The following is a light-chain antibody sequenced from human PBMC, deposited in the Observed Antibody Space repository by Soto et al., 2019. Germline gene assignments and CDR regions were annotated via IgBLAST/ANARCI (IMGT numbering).Light chain of an antibody. CDR1: QSVSSD. Sequence: EIVLTQSLATLSVSPGERAPLSCRASQSVSSDLAWYQQKPCQPPTLLMPGSSTRATGIPARFSGSGSGTEFTLTISSLQSEDFALYYCQQYNNWPRTFGQGTKVNIK. V-gene: IGKV3-15*01. J-gene: IGKJ1*01. CDR2: GSS. CDR3: QQYNNWPRT.